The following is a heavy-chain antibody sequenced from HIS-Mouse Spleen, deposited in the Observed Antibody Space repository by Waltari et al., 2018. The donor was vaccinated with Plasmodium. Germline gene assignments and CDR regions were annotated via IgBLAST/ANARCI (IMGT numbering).Heavy chain of an antibody. D-gene: IGHD3-10*01. J-gene: IGHJ4*02. CDR1: GFTFSSYA. V-gene: IGHV3-23*01. CDR3: AKVPRGARGPYYFDY. CDR2: IRGSGGST. Sequence: EVQLLESGGGLVQPGGSLRLSCAASGFTFSSYAMSWVRQAPGRGLEWVSAIRGSGGSTYYADSVKGRFTISRDNSKNTLYLQMNSLRAEDTAVYYCAKVPRGARGPYYFDYWGQGTLVTVSS.